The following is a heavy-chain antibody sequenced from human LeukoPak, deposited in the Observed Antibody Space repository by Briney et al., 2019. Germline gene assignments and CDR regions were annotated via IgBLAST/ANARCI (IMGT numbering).Heavy chain of an antibody. CDR3: ARVTGGSGSYYFDY. CDR1: GYTFTSYG. J-gene: IGHJ4*02. V-gene: IGHV1-18*01. CDR2: ISAYNGNT. D-gene: IGHD3-10*01. Sequence: ASVTVSCKASGYTFTSYGISWVRQAPGQGLEWMGWISAYNGNTNYAQKLQGRVTMTTDTSTSTAYMELRSLRSDDTAVYYCARVTGGSGSYYFDYWGQGTLVTVSS.